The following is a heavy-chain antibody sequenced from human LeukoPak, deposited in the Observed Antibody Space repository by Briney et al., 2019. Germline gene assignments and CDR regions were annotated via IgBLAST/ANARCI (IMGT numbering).Heavy chain of an antibody. D-gene: IGHD3-10*01. CDR3: AKEGSRNPYYYFYYMDV. V-gene: IGHV4-61*02. Sequence: PSETLSLTCTVSGGSISSGSYYWSWIRQPAGKGLEWIGRIYTSGSTNYNPSLKSRVTISVDTSKNQFSLKLSSVTAADTAMYYCAKEGSRNPYYYFYYMDVWGKGTTVTVSS. J-gene: IGHJ6*03. CDR2: IYTSGST. CDR1: GGSISSGSYY.